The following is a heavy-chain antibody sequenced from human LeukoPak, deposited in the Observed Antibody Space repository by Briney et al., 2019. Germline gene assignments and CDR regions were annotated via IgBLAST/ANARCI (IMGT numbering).Heavy chain of an antibody. J-gene: IGHJ3*02. CDR2: ISAYNGNT. D-gene: IGHD3-16*01. CDR1: GYTFTSYG. Sequence: ASVKVSCKASGYTFTSYGISWVRQAPGQGLEWMGWISAYNGNTNYAQKLQGRVTMTTDTSTSTAYMELRSLRSDDTAVYYCAIDLNYVWGSSNEDDAFDIWGQGTMVTVSS. V-gene: IGHV1-18*01. CDR3: AIDLNYVWGSSNEDDAFDI.